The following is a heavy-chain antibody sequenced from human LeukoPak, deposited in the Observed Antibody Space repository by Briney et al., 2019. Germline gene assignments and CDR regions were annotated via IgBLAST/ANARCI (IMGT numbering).Heavy chain of an antibody. J-gene: IGHJ1*01. CDR1: GGTFSSYA. Sequence: GSSVKVSFKASGGTFSSYAISWVRQAPGQGLEWMGGIIPIFGTANYAQKFQGRVTITADESTSTAYMELSSLRSEDTAVYYCARGRIAAAGTVGFEYFQHWGQGTLVTVSS. D-gene: IGHD6-13*01. CDR2: IIPIFGTA. CDR3: ARGRIAAAGTVGFEYFQH. V-gene: IGHV1-69*01.